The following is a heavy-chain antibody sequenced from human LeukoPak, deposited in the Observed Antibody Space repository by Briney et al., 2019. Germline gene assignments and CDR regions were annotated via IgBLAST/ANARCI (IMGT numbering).Heavy chain of an antibody. D-gene: IGHD5-24*01. CDR2: ISYDGSNK. Sequence: PGGSLRLSCAASGFTFSSYGMHWVRQAPGKGLEWVAVISYDGSNKYYADSVKGRFTISRDNSKNTLYLQMNSLRAEDTAVYYCAKEYIEMATTGRGDAFDIWGQGTMVTVSS. CDR3: AKEYIEMATTGRGDAFDI. V-gene: IGHV3-30*18. CDR1: GFTFSSYG. J-gene: IGHJ3*02.